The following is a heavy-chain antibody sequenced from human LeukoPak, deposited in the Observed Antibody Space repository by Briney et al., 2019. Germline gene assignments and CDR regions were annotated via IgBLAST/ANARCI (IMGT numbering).Heavy chain of an antibody. CDR1: GYSFTSYW. Sequence: GESLKISCKGSGYSFTSYWIGWVRQMPGKGLEWMGIIYPGDSDTRYSPSFQGQVTISADKSISTAYLPWSSLKASDTAMYYCARHGRYYYYYMDVWGKGTTVTVSS. CDR2: IYPGDSDT. CDR3: ARHGRYYYYYMDV. V-gene: IGHV5-51*01. J-gene: IGHJ6*03.